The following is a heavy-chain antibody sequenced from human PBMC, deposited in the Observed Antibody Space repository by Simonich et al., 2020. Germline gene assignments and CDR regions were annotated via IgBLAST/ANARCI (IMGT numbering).Heavy chain of an antibody. CDR1: GYSISSGYY. J-gene: IGHJ6*02. CDR3: ARVGYSNYYYYGMDV. D-gene: IGHD6-13*01. V-gene: IGHV4-38-2*01. CDR2: IYHSGIT. Sequence: QVQLQESGPGLAKPSETLSLTCAVSGYSISSGYYWGWIRQPPGKGLEWIGSIYHSGITYYNPSLKSRVTISVDTSKNQFSLKLSSVTAADTAVYYCARVGYSNYYYYGMDVWGQGTTVTVSS.